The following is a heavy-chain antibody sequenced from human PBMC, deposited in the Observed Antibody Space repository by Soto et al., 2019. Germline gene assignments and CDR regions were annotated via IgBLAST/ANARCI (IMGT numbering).Heavy chain of an antibody. CDR3: VKGRYAYFDPPASDH. V-gene: IGHV1-18*01. J-gene: IGHJ4*02. Sequence: QVRLVQSGAEVKKPGASVKVSCETSGYTFTNFGISWVRQAPGQGLEWMGWVTTFNGKTNYAQKFQGRITVTTDTSTSTVYMELRSLISDDTAIYYWVKGRYAYFDPPASDHWGQGTLITVSS. CDR1: GYTFTNFG. CDR2: VTTFNGKT. D-gene: IGHD3-9*01.